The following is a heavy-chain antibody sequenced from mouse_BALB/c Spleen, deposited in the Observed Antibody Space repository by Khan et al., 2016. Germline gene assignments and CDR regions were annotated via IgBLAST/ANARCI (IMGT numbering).Heavy chain of an antibody. V-gene: IGHV3-8*02. D-gene: IGHD1-1*01. CDR3: VRYDGSSYVRGMDY. CDR1: GDSITSGY. J-gene: IGHJ4*01. Sequence: EVQLQESGPSLVKPSQALSLTCSVSGDSITSGYWNWIRKFPGIKLEYMGYITYSGSTYYNPSLKSRLSITRDTSKNQYFLQLISVTTEDTATYYCVRYDGSSYVRGMDYWGQGTSVTVSS. CDR2: ITYSGST.